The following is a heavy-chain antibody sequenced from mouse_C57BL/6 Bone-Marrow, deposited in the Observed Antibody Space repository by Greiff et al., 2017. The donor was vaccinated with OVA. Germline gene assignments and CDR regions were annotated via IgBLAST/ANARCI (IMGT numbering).Heavy chain of an antibody. J-gene: IGHJ3*01. V-gene: IGHV1-52*01. CDR1: GYTFTSYW. CDR2: IDPSDSET. D-gene: IGHD1-1*01. Sequence: QVQLQQPGAELVRPGSSVKLSCKASGYTFTSYWMHWVKQRPIQGLEWIGNIDPSDSETHYNQKFKDKATLTVDKSSSTAYMQLSSLTSEDSAVYYCARYDTTVVPFAYWGQGTLVTVAA. CDR3: ARYDTTVVPFAY.